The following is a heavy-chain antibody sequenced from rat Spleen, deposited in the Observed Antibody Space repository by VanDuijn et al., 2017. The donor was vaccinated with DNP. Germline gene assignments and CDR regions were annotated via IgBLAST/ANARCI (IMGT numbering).Heavy chain of an antibody. CDR3: MSVAMDA. CDR1: GFSLTDYG. CDR2: ISSGGNP. V-gene: IGHV2S12*01. Sequence: QVQLKESGPGLVRPSQTLSLTCTVSGFSLTDYGLNWVRQPPGKGLEWIAAISSGGNPYYNSVLKSRLSISRDTSKSQLFLEMNSLQTEDTAIYFCMSVAMDAWGHGTSVTVSS. J-gene: IGHJ4*01.